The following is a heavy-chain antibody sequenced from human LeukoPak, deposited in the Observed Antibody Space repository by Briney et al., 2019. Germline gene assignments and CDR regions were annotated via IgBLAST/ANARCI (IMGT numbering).Heavy chain of an antibody. CDR1: GGSFSGYY. V-gene: IGHV4-34*01. J-gene: IGHJ4*02. CDR3: ARGQDGPFDY. CDR2: INHSGST. Sequence: SETLSLTCAVYGGSFSGYYWSWIRQPPGKGLEWIGEINHSGSTNYNPSLKSRVTISVDTSKKRFSLKLSSVTAADTAVYYCARGQDGPFDYWGQGTLVTVSS.